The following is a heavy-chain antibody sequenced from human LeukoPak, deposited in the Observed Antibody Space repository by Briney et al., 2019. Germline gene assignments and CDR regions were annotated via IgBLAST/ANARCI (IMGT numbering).Heavy chain of an antibody. Sequence: SETLSLTCAVYGRSFSGYYWSWIRQPPGKGLERIREINHSGSTNYNPSLKSRVTISVDTSKNQFSLKLSSVTAADTAVYYCARGSDSSGYYSFDYWGQGTRGTVSS. V-gene: IGHV4-34*01. CDR3: ARGSDSSGYYSFDY. CDR1: GRSFSGYY. J-gene: IGHJ4*02. D-gene: IGHD3-22*01. CDR2: INHSGST.